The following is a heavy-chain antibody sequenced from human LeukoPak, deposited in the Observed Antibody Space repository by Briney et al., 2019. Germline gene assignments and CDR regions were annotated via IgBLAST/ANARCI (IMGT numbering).Heavy chain of an antibody. Sequence: PGGSLRLSCAASGFTFDDYGMSWVRQAPGKGLEWVSGINWNGGSTGYADSVKGRFTISRDNAKNSLYLQMNSLRAEDTAVYYCARDGAILGGDYYYYMDVWGKGTTVTVSS. D-gene: IGHD3-10*01. CDR2: INWNGGST. CDR1: GFTFDDYG. J-gene: IGHJ6*03. CDR3: ARDGAILGGDYYYYMDV. V-gene: IGHV3-20*04.